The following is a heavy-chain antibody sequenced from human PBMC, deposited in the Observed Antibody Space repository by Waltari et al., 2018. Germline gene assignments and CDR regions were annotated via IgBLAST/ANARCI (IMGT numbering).Heavy chain of an antibody. D-gene: IGHD6-6*01. J-gene: IGHJ3*02. V-gene: IGHV1-69*08. Sequence: QVQLVQSGAEVKKPGSSVTVSCKASGGTFSSYAISWVRQAPGQGLEWMGRIIPIFVTANYAQKVQGRVTITADKSTSTAYMELSSLRSEDTAVYYCARVEQLVKSGDAFDIWGQGTMVTVSS. CDR3: ARVEQLVKSGDAFDI. CDR1: GGTFSSYA. CDR2: IIPIFVTA.